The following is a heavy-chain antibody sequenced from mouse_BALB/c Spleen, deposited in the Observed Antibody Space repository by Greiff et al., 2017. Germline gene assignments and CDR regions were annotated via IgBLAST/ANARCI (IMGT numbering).Heavy chain of an antibody. D-gene: IGHD6-1*01. CDR1: GFSLTSYG. J-gene: IGHJ2*01. CDR3: ARDASEARYYFDY. V-gene: IGHV2-9*02. Sequence: VQLKESGPGLVAPSQSLSITCTVSGFSLTSYGVHWVRQPPGKGLEWLGVIWAGGSTNYNSALMSRLSISKDNSKSQVFLKMNSLQTDDTAMYYCARDASEARYYFDYWGQGTTLTVSS. CDR2: IWAGGST.